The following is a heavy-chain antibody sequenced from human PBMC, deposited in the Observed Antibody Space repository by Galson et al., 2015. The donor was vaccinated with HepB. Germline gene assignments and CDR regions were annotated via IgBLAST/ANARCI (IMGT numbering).Heavy chain of an antibody. J-gene: IGHJ4*02. CDR3: TRDLGVAALDY. CDR2: ISPDATTT. CDR1: GFTFSNYW. V-gene: IGHV3-74*01. Sequence: SLRLSCAASGFTFSNYWMHWVRQAPGKGLVWVSRISPDATTTTYADFVKGRFTISRDNAKNTLYLQMNSLRGEDTAVYYCTRDLGVAALDYWGQGALVTVSS. D-gene: IGHD2-15*01.